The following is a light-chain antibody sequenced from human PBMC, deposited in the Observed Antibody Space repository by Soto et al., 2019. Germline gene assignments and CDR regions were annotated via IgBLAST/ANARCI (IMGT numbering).Light chain of an antibody. V-gene: IGKV1-27*01. CDR3: QKYNSAPWT. J-gene: IGKJ1*01. Sequence: DIQMTQSPSSLSASVGDRVTITCRARQGISNYLAWYQQKPGKVPKLLIYAASTLQSGVPSRVSGSGSGTDFTLTISSLQPEDVATYYCQKYNSAPWTFGQGTQVEIK. CDR1: QGISNY. CDR2: AAS.